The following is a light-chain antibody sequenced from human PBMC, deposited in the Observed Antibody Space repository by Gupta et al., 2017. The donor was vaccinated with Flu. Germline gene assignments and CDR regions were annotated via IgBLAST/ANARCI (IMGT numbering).Light chain of an antibody. CDR1: QSITGY. V-gene: IGKV1-39*01. Sequence: DIQMTQSPSYLSASVGDRVTITCRATQSITGYLNWYQQKPGKAPKLLIYAASRLESGVPPRFSGSGSGADFTLTISSLEPEDFASYFCQQRYGLPWTFGQGTKVEIK. J-gene: IGKJ1*01. CDR3: QQRYGLPWT. CDR2: AAS.